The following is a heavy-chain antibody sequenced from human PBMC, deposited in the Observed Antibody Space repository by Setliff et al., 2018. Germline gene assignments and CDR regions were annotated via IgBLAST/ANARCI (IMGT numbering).Heavy chain of an antibody. Sequence: GGSLILSCGASGFTFRKYWMYWVRQVPGKGLVWVSRISPDGTITNYADSVKGRFTISRDNAKNTLYLQMNSLRGEDTAVYFCASIDWGENFYNTDVWGKGTTVTVSS. D-gene: IGHD7-27*01. J-gene: IGHJ6*03. CDR2: ISPDGTIT. CDR3: ASIDWGENFYNTDV. V-gene: IGHV3-74*01. CDR1: GFTFRKYW.